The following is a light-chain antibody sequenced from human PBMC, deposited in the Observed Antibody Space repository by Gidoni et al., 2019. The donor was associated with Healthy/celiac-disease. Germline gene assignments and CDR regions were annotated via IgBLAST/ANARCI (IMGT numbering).Light chain of an antibody. J-gene: IGLJ1*01. CDR1: SSDVGGYKY. CDR3: CSYAGSYTLYV. V-gene: IGLV2-11*01. CDR2: DVS. Sequence: QSALTQPRSVSGSPGQSVTISCTGTSSDVGGYKYVSWYQQHSGKAPKLLIYDVSKRPSGVPDRFSGSKSGNTASLTISGIQAEDEADYYCCSYAGSYTLYVFGTGTKVTVL.